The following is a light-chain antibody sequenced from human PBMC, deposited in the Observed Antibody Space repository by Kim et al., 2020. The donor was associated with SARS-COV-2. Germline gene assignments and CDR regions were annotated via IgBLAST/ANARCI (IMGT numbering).Light chain of an antibody. J-gene: IGLJ3*02. V-gene: IGLV8-61*01. CDR2: NES. CDR1: SGSVSTNYD. Sequence: GGTATLTCVLSSGSVSTNYDPSWYQQHPGQAPRMLIYNESTRSSGVPDRFSGSILGNKAALTITGAQADDESDYYCVLYMGGGIWVFGGGTQLTVL. CDR3: VLYMGGGIWV.